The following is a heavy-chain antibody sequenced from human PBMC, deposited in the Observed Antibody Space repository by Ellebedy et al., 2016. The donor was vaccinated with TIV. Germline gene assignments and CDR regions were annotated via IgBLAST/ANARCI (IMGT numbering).Heavy chain of an antibody. Sequence: GGSLRLSXAASGFSFNNYCMIWVRQAPGKGLEWVSGLTGSGRDAFYADSVKGRFTISRDSSKSALYLQLNNLRVEDTGTYYCAKVLDWTILTYNWYFDDWGRGTVVTVSS. CDR1: GFSFNNYC. CDR3: AKVLDWTILTYNWYFDD. D-gene: IGHD3-16*01. CDR2: LTGSGRDA. J-gene: IGHJ2*01. V-gene: IGHV3-23*01.